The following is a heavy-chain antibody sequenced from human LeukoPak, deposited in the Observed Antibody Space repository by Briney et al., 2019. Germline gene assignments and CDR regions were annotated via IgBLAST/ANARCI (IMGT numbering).Heavy chain of an antibody. D-gene: IGHD2-2*01. CDR3: ARARYCSSISCRDAFDM. V-gene: IGHV3-30*02. J-gene: IGHJ3*02. Sequence: GGSLRLSCAASGFTFSNYGIHWVRQAPGKGLEWVAFIRYDGSNKYYADSMKGRFTVSRDNSRSTLYLQMNSLRAEDTAVYYCARARYCSSISCRDAFDMWGQGTMVTVSS. CDR2: IRYDGSNK. CDR1: GFTFSNYG.